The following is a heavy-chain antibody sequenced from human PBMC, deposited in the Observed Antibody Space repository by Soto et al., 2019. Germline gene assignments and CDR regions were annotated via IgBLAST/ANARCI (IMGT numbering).Heavy chain of an antibody. CDR3: ARGLWSGYQNLNWFDP. Sequence: QSQTLSLTCAISGDSVSSNSAAWNWIRQSPSRGLEWLGRTYYRSKWYNDYAVSVKSRITINPDTSKNQFSLQLNSVTPEDTAVYYCARGLWSGYQNLNWFDPWGQGTLVTVSS. V-gene: IGHV6-1*01. CDR2: TYYRSKWYN. CDR1: GDSVSSNSAA. J-gene: IGHJ5*02. D-gene: IGHD3-3*01.